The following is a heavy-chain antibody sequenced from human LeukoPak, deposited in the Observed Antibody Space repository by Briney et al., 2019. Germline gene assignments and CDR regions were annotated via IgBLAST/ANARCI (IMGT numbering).Heavy chain of an antibody. Sequence: GGSLRLSCAASGFTFSSYNMNWVRQAPGKGLEWVSYISSSSSPIFYADSVKGRFTISRDNAKNSLYLQMNSLRAEDTAVYYCARDPIVVAPAAGDWGRGILVVVSS. J-gene: IGHJ4*02. D-gene: IGHD2-15*01. CDR1: GFTFSSYN. V-gene: IGHV3-48*01. CDR3: ARDPIVVAPAAGD. CDR2: ISSSSSPI.